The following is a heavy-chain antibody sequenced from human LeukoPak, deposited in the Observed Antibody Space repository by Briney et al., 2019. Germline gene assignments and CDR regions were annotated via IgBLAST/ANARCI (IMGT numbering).Heavy chain of an antibody. V-gene: IGHV4-59*01. J-gene: IGHJ4*02. CDR3: ARGAALTTVVIYYFDY. CDR1: GGSISSYN. Sequence: SETLSLTCTVSGGSISSYNWSWIRQPPGKGLEWIGYIYYSGSTNYNPSLKSRVTISVDTSKNQFSLKLSSVTAADTAVYYCARGAALTTVVIYYFDYWGQGTLVTVSS. CDR2: IYYSGST. D-gene: IGHD4-23*01.